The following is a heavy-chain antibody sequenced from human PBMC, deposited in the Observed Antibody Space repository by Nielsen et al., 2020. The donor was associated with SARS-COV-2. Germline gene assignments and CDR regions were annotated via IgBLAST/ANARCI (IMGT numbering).Heavy chain of an antibody. V-gene: IGHV6-1*01. D-gene: IGHD4-11*01. CDR1: GDSVSSNSAA. Sequence: SQTLSLTCAISGDSVSSNSAAWNWIRQSPSRGLEWLGRTYYRSKWYNDYTASVKSRITINPDTSKNQSSLQLNSVTPEDTAVYYCAISYSNHGYGMDVWGQGTTVTVSS. CDR3: AISYSNHGYGMDV. J-gene: IGHJ6*02. CDR2: TYYRSKWYN.